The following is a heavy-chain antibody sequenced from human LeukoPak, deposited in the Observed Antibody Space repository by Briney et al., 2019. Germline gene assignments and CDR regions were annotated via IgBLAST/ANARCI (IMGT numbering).Heavy chain of an antibody. J-gene: IGHJ4*02. D-gene: IGHD1-26*01. Sequence: GASVTVSCKASGYTFTSYGISWVRQAPGQGLEWMGWISAYNGNTNYAQKLQGRVTMTTDTSTSTAYMELRSLRSDDTAVYYCARASGWELLHPSDYWGQGTLVTVSS. CDR2: ISAYNGNT. CDR1: GYTFTSYG. CDR3: ARASGWELLHPSDY. V-gene: IGHV1-18*01.